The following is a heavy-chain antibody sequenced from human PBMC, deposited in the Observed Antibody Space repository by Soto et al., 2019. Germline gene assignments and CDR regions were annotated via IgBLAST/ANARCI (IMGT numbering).Heavy chain of an antibody. D-gene: IGHD1-26*01. CDR2: INSDGSIT. V-gene: IGHV3-74*03. CDR3: SRVVCGTYSTALSRFDH. CDR1: GFTFSNYW. Sequence: EVQLVESGGGLVQPGGSLRLSCAASGFTFSNYWMHWVRQVPGKGLVWVSRINSDGSITTYADSVKGRFTISRDNAKNTLYLQMTSLRAEDTAVYYCSRVVCGTYSTALSRFDHWGQGTLVTVSS. J-gene: IGHJ5*02.